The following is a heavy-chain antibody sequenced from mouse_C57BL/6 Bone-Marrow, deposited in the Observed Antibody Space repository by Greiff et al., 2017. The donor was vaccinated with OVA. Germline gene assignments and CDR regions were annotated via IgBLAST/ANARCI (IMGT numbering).Heavy chain of an antibody. CDR2: ISNLAYSI. V-gene: IGHV5-15*01. CDR1: GFTFSDYG. J-gene: IGHJ3*01. CDR3: ARLSTGFAY. Sequence: EVKLVESGGGLVQPGGSLKLSCAASGFTFSDYGMAWVRQAPRKGPEWVAFISNLAYSIYYADTVTGRFTISRENAKNTLYLEMSSLRSEDTAMYYCARLSTGFAYWGQGTLVTVSA.